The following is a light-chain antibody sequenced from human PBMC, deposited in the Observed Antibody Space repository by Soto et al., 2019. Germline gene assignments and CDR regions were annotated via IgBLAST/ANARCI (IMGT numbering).Light chain of an antibody. Sequence: DAVMSQSPLSLPVTLGQPATISCRSSQSLVYSDGDTYLNWYHQRPGQSPRRLLYKVSNRDSGAPDRFRGSGSGTDFTLTISRVEAEDVGVYYCMQGSHWPWTFGQGTKVEIK. CDR2: KVS. CDR1: QSLVYSDGDTY. CDR3: MQGSHWPWT. V-gene: IGKV2-30*01. J-gene: IGKJ1*01.